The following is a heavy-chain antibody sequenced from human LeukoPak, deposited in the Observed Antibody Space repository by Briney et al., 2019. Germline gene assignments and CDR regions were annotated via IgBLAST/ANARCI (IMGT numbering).Heavy chain of an antibody. D-gene: IGHD3-9*01. CDR2: IKSKTDGGTT. J-gene: IGHJ4*02. CDR1: GFTFSNAW. Sequence: PGGSLRLSCAASGFTFSNAWMSWVRQAPGKGLEWVGRIKSKTDGGTTDYAAPVKGRFTISRDDSKNTLYLQMNSLKTEDTAVYYCTTDIHYDILTGYYEFDYWGQGTLVTVSS. V-gene: IGHV3-15*01. CDR3: TTDIHYDILTGYYEFDY.